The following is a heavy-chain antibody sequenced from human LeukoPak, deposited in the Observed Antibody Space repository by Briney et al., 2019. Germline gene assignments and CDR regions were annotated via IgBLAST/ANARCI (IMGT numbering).Heavy chain of an antibody. CDR2: ISGSGGST. CDR1: GFTFSSYA. D-gene: IGHD6-13*01. CDR3: AKDLLVAAAGTIHFDY. Sequence: GGSLRLSCAASGFTFSSYAMSWVRQAPGKGLEWVSAISGSGGSTYYADSVKGQFTISRDNSKNTLYLQMNSLRAEDTAVYYCAKDLLVAAAGTIHFDYWGQGTLVTVSS. V-gene: IGHV3-23*01. J-gene: IGHJ4*02.